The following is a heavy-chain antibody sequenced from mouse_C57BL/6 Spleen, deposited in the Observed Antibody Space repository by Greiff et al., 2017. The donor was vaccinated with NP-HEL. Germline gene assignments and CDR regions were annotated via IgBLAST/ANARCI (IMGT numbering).Heavy chain of an antibody. CDR1: GYTFTSYW. Sequence: VQLQQSGAELVKPGASVKMSCKASGYTFTSYWITWVKQRPGQGLEWIGDIYPGSGSTNYNEKFKSKATLTVDTSSSTAYMQLSSLTSEDSAVYYCAREGYSNYGDGDGWGTGTTVTVYS. V-gene: IGHV1-55*01. J-gene: IGHJ1*03. CDR2: IYPGSGST. CDR3: AREGYSNYGDGDG. D-gene: IGHD2-5*01.